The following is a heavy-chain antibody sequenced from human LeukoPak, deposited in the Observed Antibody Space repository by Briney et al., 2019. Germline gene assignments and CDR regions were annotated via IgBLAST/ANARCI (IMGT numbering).Heavy chain of an antibody. D-gene: IGHD6-13*01. Sequence: KASETLSLTCTVSGVSISNHYSSWIRQPPGKGLEWIGYIYYTGNTNYNPSLKSRVTISEGTSKNQVSLELSSVTAADTAVYYCARVRGIPDWYFDLWGRGTLVTVSS. CDR1: GVSISNHY. CDR3: ARVRGIPDWYFDL. V-gene: IGHV4-59*08. J-gene: IGHJ2*01. CDR2: IYYTGNT.